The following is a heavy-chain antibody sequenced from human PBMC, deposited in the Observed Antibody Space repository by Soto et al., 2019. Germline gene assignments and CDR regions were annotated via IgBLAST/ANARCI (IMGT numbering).Heavy chain of an antibody. J-gene: IGHJ5*02. Sequence: GRSMRLSCAASGFTFSGYGMSWVSQAPGRGLEWVSSITGTGGSTYYADSVKGRFTISRDNFKNTLNLQMNSLRAEDTAIYYCAKENMWPLFDPWGQGTLVTVSS. V-gene: IGHV3-23*01. CDR3: AKENMWPLFDP. D-gene: IGHD2-21*01. CDR1: GFTFSGYG. CDR2: ITGTGGST.